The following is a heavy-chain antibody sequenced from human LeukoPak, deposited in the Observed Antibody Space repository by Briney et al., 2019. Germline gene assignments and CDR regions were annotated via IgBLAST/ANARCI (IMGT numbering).Heavy chain of an antibody. V-gene: IGHV3-43*02. D-gene: IGHD2-21*02. CDR2: ISGDGGST. Sequence: PGGSLRLSCAASGFTSDDYAMHWVRQAPGQGLEWVSLISGDGGSTYYADSVKGRFTISRDNSKNSLYLQMNSLRTEDNALHYCTKDIWAYCGGDCCPPGCMDVWGQGTTVTVSS. CDR3: TKDIWAYCGGDCCPPGCMDV. CDR1: GFTSDDYA. J-gene: IGHJ6*02.